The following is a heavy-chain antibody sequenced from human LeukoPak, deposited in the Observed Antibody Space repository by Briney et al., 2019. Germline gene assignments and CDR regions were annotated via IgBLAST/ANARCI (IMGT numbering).Heavy chain of an antibody. J-gene: IGHJ4*02. D-gene: IGHD3-9*01. CDR2: IYYSGCT. CDR1: GGSISSYY. V-gene: IGHV4-59*08. CDR3: ARSGQLRYFDWHYFDY. Sequence: SETLSLTCTVSGGSISSYYWSWIRQPPGKGLEWIGYIYYSGCTNYNPSLKSRVTISVDTSKNQFSLKLSSVTAADTAVYYCARSGQLRYFDWHYFDYWGQGTLVTVSS.